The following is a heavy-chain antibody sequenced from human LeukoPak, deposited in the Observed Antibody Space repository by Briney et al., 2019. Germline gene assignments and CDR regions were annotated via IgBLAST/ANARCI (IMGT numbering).Heavy chain of an antibody. CDR1: GFTFSSYS. D-gene: IGHD3-10*01. J-gene: IGHJ4*02. V-gene: IGHV3-48*01. CDR2: ISSSSSTI. CDR3: AKDLYYYGSGSYGGVFDY. Sequence: PGGSLRLSCAASGFTFSSYSMNWVRQAPGKGLEWVSYISSSSSTIYYADSVKGRFTISRDNAKTSLYLQMNSLRAEDTAVFYCAKDLYYYGSGSYGGVFDYWGQGTLVTVSS.